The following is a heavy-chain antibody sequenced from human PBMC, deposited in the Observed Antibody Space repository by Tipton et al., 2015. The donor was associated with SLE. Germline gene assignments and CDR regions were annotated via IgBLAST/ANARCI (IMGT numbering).Heavy chain of an antibody. V-gene: IGHV4-38-2*01. CDR3: AGTSNYYDSSTDY. Sequence: LRLSCAASGFTFSTYALTWVRQPPGKGLEWIGSSYYSGRTYYNPSLKSRVTISVDMSKNQFSLKVSSVTAADTAVYYCAGTSNYYDSSTDYWGQGTLVTVSS. J-gene: IGHJ4*02. CDR1: GFTFSTYA. D-gene: IGHD3-22*01. CDR2: SYYSGRT.